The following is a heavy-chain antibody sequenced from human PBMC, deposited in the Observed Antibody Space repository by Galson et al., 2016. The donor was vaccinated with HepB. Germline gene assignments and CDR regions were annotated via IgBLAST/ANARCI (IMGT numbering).Heavy chain of an antibody. CDR1: GFTFTDFG. CDR2: VSYDGTNR. Sequence: SLRLSCAASGFTFTDFGMHWVRQAPGKGPEWVAVVSYDGTNRDYADSVKGRFTISRDNSKNTLFLQMNTLRAEDTAVYYCAKVREACSRTSCYHYYGTDVWGQGTTVTVSS. V-gene: IGHV3-30*18. J-gene: IGHJ6*02. CDR3: AKVREACSRTSCYHYYGTDV. D-gene: IGHD2-2*01.